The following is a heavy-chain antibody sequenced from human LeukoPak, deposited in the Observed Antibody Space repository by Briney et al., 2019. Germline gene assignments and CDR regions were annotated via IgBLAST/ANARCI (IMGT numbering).Heavy chain of an antibody. J-gene: IGHJ6*02. CDR3: ARVRRAGSGYSYYYYGMDV. Sequence: ASVKVSCKASGYTFTGYYMHWVRQAPGQGLEWMGWINPNSGGTNYAQKFQGRVTMTRDTSISTAYMELSRLRSDDTAVYYCARVRRAGSGYSYYYYGMDVWGQGTTVTVSS. CDR2: INPNSGGT. CDR1: GYTFTGYY. D-gene: IGHD3-22*01. V-gene: IGHV1-2*02.